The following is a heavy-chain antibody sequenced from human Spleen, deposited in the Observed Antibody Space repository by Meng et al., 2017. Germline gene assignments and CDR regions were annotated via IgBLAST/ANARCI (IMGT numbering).Heavy chain of an antibody. V-gene: IGHV4-4*02. CDR3: ARGPTTMAHDFDY. CDR1: GGSISSSNW. D-gene: IGHD4-11*01. CDR2: INHSGST. Sequence: QGPLQESGAGVGKPSGPLSLLCPVSGGSISSSNWWSWVRQPPGKGLEWIGEINHSGSTNYTPSLESRATISVDTSQNNLSLKLSSVTAADSAVYYCARGPTTMAHDFDYWGQGTLVTVSS. J-gene: IGHJ4*02.